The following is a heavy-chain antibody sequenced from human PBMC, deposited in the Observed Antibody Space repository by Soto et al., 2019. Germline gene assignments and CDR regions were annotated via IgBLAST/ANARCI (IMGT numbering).Heavy chain of an antibody. V-gene: IGHV1-8*01. CDR1: GYTFTSYD. CDR2: MNPNSGNT. D-gene: IGHD2-2*01. CDR3: WGVVVVSTASNNWFDP. Sequence: ASVKVSCKASGYTFTSYDINWVRQATGQGLEWMGWMNPNSGNTGYAQKFQGRVTMTRNTSISTAYMELNSLRAEDTAVYYCWGVVVVSTASNNWFDPWGQGTLVTVSS. J-gene: IGHJ5*02.